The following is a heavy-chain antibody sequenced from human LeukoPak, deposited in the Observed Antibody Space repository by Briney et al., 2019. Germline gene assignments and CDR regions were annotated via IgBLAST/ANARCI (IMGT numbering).Heavy chain of an antibody. V-gene: IGHV1-18*01. J-gene: IGHJ3*02. CDR2: ISAYNGNT. CDR1: GYTFTSYG. CDR3: ATRGYCSSTSCPGDAFDI. D-gene: IGHD2-2*01. Sequence: ASVKVSCTASGYTFTSYGISWVRQAPGQGLEWMGWISAYNGNTNYAQKLQGRVTMTTDTSTSTAYMELRSLRSDDTAVYYCATRGYCSSTSCPGDAFDIWGQGTMVTVSS.